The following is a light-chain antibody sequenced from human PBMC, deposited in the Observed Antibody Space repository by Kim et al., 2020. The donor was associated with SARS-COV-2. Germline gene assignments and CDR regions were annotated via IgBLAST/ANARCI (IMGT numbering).Light chain of an antibody. J-gene: IGKJ2*01. CDR1: QTLIRSY. V-gene: IGKV3-20*01. CDR3: QQYGSSSYT. Sequence: EIVLTQSPGTLSLSPGERVTLSCRASQTLIRSYLAWYQQKPGQAPRLLIYGTSSRANGIPDRFSGSGSGTDFTLTISRLEPEDSAVYYCQQYGSSSYTFGQGTKLEI. CDR2: GTS.